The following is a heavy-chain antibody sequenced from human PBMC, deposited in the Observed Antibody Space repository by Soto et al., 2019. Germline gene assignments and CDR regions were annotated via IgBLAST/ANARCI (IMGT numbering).Heavy chain of an antibody. D-gene: IGHD6-13*01. J-gene: IGHJ6*02. V-gene: IGHV3-30*18. CDR3: AKDQGGGAAAGTNYYYGMDV. CDR1: GFTFSSYG. Sequence: PGGSLRLSCAASGFTFSSYGMHWVRQAPGKGLEGVAVISYDGSNKYYADSVKGRFTISRDNSKNTLYLQMNSLRAEDTAVYYCAKDQGGGAAAGTNYYYGMDVWGQGTTVTVSS. CDR2: ISYDGSNK.